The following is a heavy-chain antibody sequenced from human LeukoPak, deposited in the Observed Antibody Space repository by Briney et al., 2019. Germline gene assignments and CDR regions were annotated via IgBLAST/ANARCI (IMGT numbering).Heavy chain of an antibody. V-gene: IGHV3-21*01. CDR3: ARETYCSGGSCYKGNAFDI. D-gene: IGHD2-15*01. J-gene: IGHJ3*02. CDR1: GFTFSSYT. CDR2: ISSSSSYI. Sequence: GGSLRLSCAASGFTFSSYTMNWVRQAPGKGLGWVSSISSSSSYIYYADSVKGRFTISRDNAKNSLYLQMNSLRADDTAVYYCARETYCSGGSCYKGNAFDIWGQGTMVTVSS.